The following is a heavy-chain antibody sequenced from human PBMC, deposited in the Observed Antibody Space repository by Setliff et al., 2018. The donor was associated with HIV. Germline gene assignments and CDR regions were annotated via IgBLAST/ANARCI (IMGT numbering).Heavy chain of an antibody. D-gene: IGHD3-10*01. Sequence: SVKVSCKASGGTFSSYAISWVRQAPGQGLEWMGGIIPILGIANYAQKFQGRVTITADKSTSTAYMELSSLRSEDTAVYHCAKDRRGVYNFDYWGQGTQVTVSS. V-gene: IGHV1-69*10. CDR1: GGTFSSYA. J-gene: IGHJ4*02. CDR3: AKDRRGVYNFDY. CDR2: IIPILGIA.